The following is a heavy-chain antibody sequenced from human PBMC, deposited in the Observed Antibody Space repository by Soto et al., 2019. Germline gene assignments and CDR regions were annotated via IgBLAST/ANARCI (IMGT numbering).Heavy chain of an antibody. Sequence: QVQLVESGGGVVQPGRSLRLSCAASGFTFSSYGMHWVRQAPGKGLEWVAVISYDGINKYYADSVKGRFTISRDNSKNTLYLQMNSLRAEDTAVYYCAKDHGVFVETAMGGRHYGMDVWGQGTAVTVSS. CDR1: GFTFSSYG. CDR3: AKDHGVFVETAMGGRHYGMDV. D-gene: IGHD5-18*01. V-gene: IGHV3-30*18. CDR2: ISYDGINK. J-gene: IGHJ6*02.